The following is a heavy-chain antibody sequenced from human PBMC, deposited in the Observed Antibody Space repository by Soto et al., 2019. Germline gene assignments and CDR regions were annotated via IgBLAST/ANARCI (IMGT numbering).Heavy chain of an antibody. V-gene: IGHV1-69*13. CDR3: ARDSGAKLSSS. Sequence: SVTVSCKASGGTFSSYRFNWVRQARGQGLEWLGGIVPIYRTADYAQKFQGRVTITADESTRTVYLELSSLKSQDTALYYCARDSGAKLSSSWGQGTLVTVSS. D-gene: IGHD6-13*01. J-gene: IGHJ4*02. CDR1: GGTFSSYR. CDR2: IVPIYRTA.